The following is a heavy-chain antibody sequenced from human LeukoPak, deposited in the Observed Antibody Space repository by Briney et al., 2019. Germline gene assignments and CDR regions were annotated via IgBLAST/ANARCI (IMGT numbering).Heavy chain of an antibody. Sequence: PSETLSLTCTVSGGSVSSGSYYWSWIRQPPGKGLEWIGYIYYSGSTNYNPSLKSRVTISVDTSKNQFSLKLSSVTAADTAVYYCASGRYFDWLLYEHYYYGMDVWGQGTTVTVSS. CDR2: IYYSGST. CDR1: GGSVSSGSYY. J-gene: IGHJ6*02. D-gene: IGHD3-9*01. V-gene: IGHV4-61*01. CDR3: ASGRYFDWLLYEHYYYGMDV.